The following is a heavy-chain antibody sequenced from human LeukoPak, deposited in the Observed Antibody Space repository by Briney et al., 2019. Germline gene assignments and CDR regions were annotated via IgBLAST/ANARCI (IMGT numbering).Heavy chain of an antibody. CDR2: ISSDGGST. Sequence: GGSLRLSCSASGFTFSTFPMHWVRQAPGKGLEYVSAISSDGGSTFYADSVKGRFTISRDNSKNTLYLQMSSLRPEDTAVYYCVKDVGGSYAFDYWGQGILVTVAS. CDR3: VKDVGGSYAFDY. J-gene: IGHJ4*02. V-gene: IGHV3-64*03. CDR1: GFTFSTFP. D-gene: IGHD1-26*01.